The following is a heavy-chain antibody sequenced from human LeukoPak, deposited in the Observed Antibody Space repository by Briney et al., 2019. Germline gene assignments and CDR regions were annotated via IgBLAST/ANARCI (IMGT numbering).Heavy chain of an antibody. CDR2: INPNSGGT. Sequence: ASVKVSCKASGYTFTGYYIHWVRQAPRQGLEWMGWINPNSGGTNYAQKFQGRVTMTRDTSISTAYMELSRLRADDTAVYYCARGSFSADAPLVLDYFHHWGQGTLVTDSS. J-gene: IGHJ1*01. CDR3: ARGSFSADAPLVLDYFHH. D-gene: IGHD5-18*01. CDR1: GYTFTGYY. V-gene: IGHV1-2*02.